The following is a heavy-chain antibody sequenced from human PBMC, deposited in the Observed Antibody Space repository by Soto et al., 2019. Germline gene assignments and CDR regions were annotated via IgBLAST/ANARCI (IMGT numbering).Heavy chain of an antibody. D-gene: IGHD3-9*01. Sequence: EVQLVESGGNLVQPGGSLRPSCATSGFTFSSYSMNWVRQAPGKGLEWISYISGSSNNIYYADSVKGRFTVSRDNGKNSLFLQMNSLRVEDTAIYYCARDTPYYDLLTGFSNVMFDSWGQGILVTVSS. J-gene: IGHJ4*02. CDR2: ISGSSNNI. V-gene: IGHV3-48*01. CDR3: ARDTPYYDLLTGFSNVMFDS. CDR1: GFTFSSYS.